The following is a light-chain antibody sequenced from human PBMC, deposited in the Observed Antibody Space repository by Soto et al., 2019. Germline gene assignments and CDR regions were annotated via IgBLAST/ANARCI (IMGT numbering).Light chain of an antibody. CDR2: SAS. CDR1: QGISNY. Sequence: IQMSLSPAYLSASVGDRVSITCQASQGISNYLAWYQQKPGQAPKLLIYSASTMHSGVPSRFSGSGSGTDFTLTISSLQREDFATYYCQQSITSPLTFGGGTKVDIK. J-gene: IGKJ4*01. CDR3: QQSITSPLT. V-gene: IGKV1-39*01.